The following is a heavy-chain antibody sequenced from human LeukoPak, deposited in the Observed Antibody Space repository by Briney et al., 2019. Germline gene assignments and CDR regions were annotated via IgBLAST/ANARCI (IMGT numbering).Heavy chain of an antibody. CDR1: GGTFSSYA. CDR2: IIPIFGTA. D-gene: IGHD3-3*01. J-gene: IGHJ4*02. Sequence: SVKVSCKASGGTFSSYAISWVRQAPGQGLEWMGGIIPIFGTANYAQKFQGRVTITTDESTSTAYMELSSLRSEDTAVYYWAIWFLSGDFWSGYYGHFDYWGQGTLVTVSS. CDR3: AIWFLSGDFWSGYYGHFDY. V-gene: IGHV1-69*05.